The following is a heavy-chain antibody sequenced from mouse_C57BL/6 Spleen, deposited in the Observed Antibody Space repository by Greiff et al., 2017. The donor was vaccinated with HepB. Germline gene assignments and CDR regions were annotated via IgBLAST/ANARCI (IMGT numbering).Heavy chain of an antibody. Sequence: QVQLQQSGAELAKPGASVKLSCKASGYTFTSYWMHWVKQRPGQGLEWIGYINPSSGYTKYNQKFKDKATLTADKSSSTADMQLSRLTYEDSAVYYCASDWDGSSYAYFDYWGEGTTLTVSS. D-gene: IGHD1-1*01. V-gene: IGHV1-7*01. J-gene: IGHJ2*01. CDR3: ASDWDGSSYAYFDY. CDR1: GYTFTSYW. CDR2: INPSSGYT.